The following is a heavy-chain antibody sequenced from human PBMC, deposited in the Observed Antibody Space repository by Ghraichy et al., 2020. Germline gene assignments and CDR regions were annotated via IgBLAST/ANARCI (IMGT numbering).Heavy chain of an antibody. CDR1: GTSVRSYF. V-gene: IGHV4-59*02. CDR2: IFYSGST. D-gene: IGHD3-10*01. J-gene: IGHJ4*02. CDR3: ARMGGYKDPLWY. Sequence: SPTLSLTCTVSGTSVRSYFWSWIRQPPGKGLEWIGDIFYSGSTNYNPSLKSRVTISIDASSNQFSLNLSSVTAADTAVYYCARMGGYKDPLWYWGQGTLVAVSS.